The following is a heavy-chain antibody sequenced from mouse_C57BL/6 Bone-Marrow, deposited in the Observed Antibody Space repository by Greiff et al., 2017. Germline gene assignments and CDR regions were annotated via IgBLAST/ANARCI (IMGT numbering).Heavy chain of an antibody. CDR3: ARHNYIAY. CDR1: GFTFSDYG. Sequence: EVKVEESGGGLVKPGGSLKLSCAASGFTFSDYGMHWVRQAPEKGLEWVAYISSGSSTIYYADTVKGRFTISRDNAKNTLFLQMTSLRSEDTAMYYCARHNYIAYWGQGTLVTVSA. J-gene: IGHJ3*01. V-gene: IGHV5-17*01. CDR2: ISSGSSTI. D-gene: IGHD2-12*01.